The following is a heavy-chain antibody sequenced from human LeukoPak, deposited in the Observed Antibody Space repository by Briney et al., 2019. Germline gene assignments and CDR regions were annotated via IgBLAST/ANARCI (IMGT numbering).Heavy chain of an antibody. D-gene: IGHD3-3*01. CDR3: ARRSEFGVVRGYDY. J-gene: IGHJ4*02. CDR1: GYTFTGYY. V-gene: IGHV1-2*02. CDR2: INPNSGGT. Sequence: ASVKVSCKASGYTFTGYYMHWVRQAPGHGLEWMGWINPNSGGTNYAQKFQGRVTMTRDTSISTAYMELSRLRSDDTAVYYCARRSEFGVVRGYDYWGQGTLVTVSS.